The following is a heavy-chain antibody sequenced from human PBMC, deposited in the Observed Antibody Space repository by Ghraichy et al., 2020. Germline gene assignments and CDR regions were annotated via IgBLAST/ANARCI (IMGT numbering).Heavy chain of an antibody. CDR1: GDSVSSNSAA. Sequence: SQTLSLTCAISGDSVSSNSAAWNWIRQSPSRGLEWLGRTYYRSKWYNDYAVSVKSRITINPDTSKNQFSLQLNSVTPEDTAVYYCARDFGYRSIVVDSHDAFDIWGQGTMVTVSS. CDR3: ARDFGYRSIVVDSHDAFDI. D-gene: IGHD3-22*01. CDR2: TYYRSKWYN. V-gene: IGHV6-1*01. J-gene: IGHJ3*02.